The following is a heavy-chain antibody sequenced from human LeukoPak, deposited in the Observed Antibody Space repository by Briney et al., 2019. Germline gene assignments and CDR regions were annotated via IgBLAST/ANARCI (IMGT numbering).Heavy chain of an antibody. J-gene: IGHJ4*02. CDR1: GSTFSSYE. Sequence: GGSLRLSCAASGSTFSSYEMNWVRQAPGKGLEWVSYISSSGSTIYYADSVKGRFTISRDNAKNSLYLQMNSLRAEDTAVYYCARDSYDYVWGSYRYESADYWGREPWSPSPQ. CDR2: ISSSGSTI. V-gene: IGHV3-48*03. D-gene: IGHD3-16*02. CDR3: ARDSYDYVWGSYRYESADY.